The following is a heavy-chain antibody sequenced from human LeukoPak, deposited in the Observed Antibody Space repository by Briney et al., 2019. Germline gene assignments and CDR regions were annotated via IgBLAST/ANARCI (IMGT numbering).Heavy chain of an antibody. V-gene: IGHV3-23*01. D-gene: IGHD3-3*01. J-gene: IGHJ6*02. Sequence: GGSLRLSCAASGFIFNNYAMSWVRQAPGKGLEWVSAISGNGINTYYADSMKGRFTISRDNAKNSLYLQMNSLRAEDTAVYYCARDFKDFWSGYYGMDVWGQGTTVTVSS. CDR3: ARDFKDFWSGYYGMDV. CDR2: ISGNGINT. CDR1: GFIFNNYA.